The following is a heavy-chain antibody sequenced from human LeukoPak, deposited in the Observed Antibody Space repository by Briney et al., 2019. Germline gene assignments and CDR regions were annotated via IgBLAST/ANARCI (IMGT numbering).Heavy chain of an antibody. CDR2: VYYTGAS. V-gene: IGHV4-39*07. CDR3: ARGAPPQN. CDR1: GGSISSSSYY. J-gene: IGHJ4*02. Sequence: ASETLSLTCTVSGGSISSSSYYWGWIRQPPGKGLEWIGSVYYTGASYYNPSLKSRVIISIDTSKNHFSLNLTSVTAADTAVYYCARGAPPQNWGQGALVTVSS.